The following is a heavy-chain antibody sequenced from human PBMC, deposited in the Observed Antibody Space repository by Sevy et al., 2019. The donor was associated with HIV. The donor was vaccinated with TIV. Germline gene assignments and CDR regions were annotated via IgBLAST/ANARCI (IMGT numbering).Heavy chain of an antibody. CDR2: IIPIFGTA. Sequence: ASVKVSCKASGGTFSSYAISWVRQAPGQGLEWMGGIIPIFGTANYAQKFQGRVTITADESTSTAYMELSSLRAEDTAVYYCARDRVTYYYDSSGYYTSGYGMDVWGQGTTVTVSS. J-gene: IGHJ6*02. CDR3: ARDRVTYYYDSSGYYTSGYGMDV. CDR1: GGTFSSYA. V-gene: IGHV1-69*13. D-gene: IGHD3-22*01.